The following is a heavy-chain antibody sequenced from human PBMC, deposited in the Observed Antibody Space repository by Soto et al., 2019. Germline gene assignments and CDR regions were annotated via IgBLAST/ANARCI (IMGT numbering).Heavy chain of an antibody. CDR2: IIPIFGTA. V-gene: IGHV1-69*13. Sequence: EASVRVAGRGFGGTFSSCAISWRRQATGQGLEWMGGIIPIFGTANYAQKFQGRVTITADESTSTAYMELSSLRSEDTTVYYCARGEIRGGSYDDAFDIWGQGTMVTVSS. CDR3: ARGEIRGGSYDDAFDI. CDR1: GGTFSSCA. J-gene: IGHJ3*02. D-gene: IGHD1-26*01.